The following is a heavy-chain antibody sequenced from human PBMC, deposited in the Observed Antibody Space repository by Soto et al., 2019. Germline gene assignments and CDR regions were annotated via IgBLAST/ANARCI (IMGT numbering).Heavy chain of an antibody. J-gene: IGHJ5*01. D-gene: IGHD2-2*02. V-gene: IGHV1-2*02. CDR3: ARGHWSSGSGDSWFDS. CDR2: LNPNSGDT. Sequence: QVQLVQSGAEVKKPGASVKVSCKASGYTFSAFHINWVRQAPGRGLEWMGWLNPNSGDTKFTQKFQGRVTMTRDTSIRTAEMELINLRSDDTAVYYWARGHWSSGSGDSWFDSWGQGTLVAVSS. CDR1: GYTFSAFH.